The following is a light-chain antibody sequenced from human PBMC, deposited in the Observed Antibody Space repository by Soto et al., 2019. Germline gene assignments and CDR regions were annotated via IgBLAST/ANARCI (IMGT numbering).Light chain of an antibody. V-gene: IGLV2-23*01. Sequence: QAALTQPASVSGSPGQSITISCTGTSSDVGSYNLVSWYQQHPGKAPKLMIYEGSKRPSGVSNRFSCSKSGNTASLTISGLQAEDEADYYCCSYAGSSTYVFGTGPKVTVL. CDR1: SSDVGSYNL. CDR2: EGS. CDR3: CSYAGSSTYV. J-gene: IGLJ1*01.